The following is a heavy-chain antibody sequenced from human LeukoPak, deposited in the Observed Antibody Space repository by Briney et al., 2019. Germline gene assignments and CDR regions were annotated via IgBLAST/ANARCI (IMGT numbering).Heavy chain of an antibody. V-gene: IGHV4-31*03. CDR3: ARDRITMVRGRHNWFDP. CDR2: IYYSGST. Sequence: PSETLSLTCTVSGGSISSGGYYWSWIRQHPGKGLEWIGYIYYSGSTYYNPSLKSRVTISVDTSKNQFSLKLSSVAAADTAVYYRARDRITMVRGRHNWFDPWGQGTLDTVSS. D-gene: IGHD3-10*01. CDR1: GGSISSGGYY. J-gene: IGHJ5*02.